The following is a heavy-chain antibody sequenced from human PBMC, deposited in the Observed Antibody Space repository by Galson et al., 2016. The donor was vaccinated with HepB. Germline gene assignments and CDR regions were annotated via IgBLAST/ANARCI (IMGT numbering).Heavy chain of an antibody. CDR2: IYQTGTA. V-gene: IGHV4-4*02. J-gene: IGHJ4*02. D-gene: IGHD4/OR15-4a*01. Sequence: SETLSLTCAVSGGSISNDYWWSWVRQSPGKGLEWIGGIYQTGTANYDPSFTRRATISVDKSKNQFSLRLDSVTAADTAVYYCTGGTLGTAATMAFDYWGQGTLVSVSS. CDR1: GGSISNDYW. CDR3: TGGTLGTAATMAFDY.